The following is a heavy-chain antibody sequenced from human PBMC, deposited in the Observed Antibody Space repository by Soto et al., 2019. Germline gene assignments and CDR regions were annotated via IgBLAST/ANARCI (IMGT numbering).Heavy chain of an antibody. CDR1: GYTFTCYG. V-gene: IGHV1-18*01. Sequence: ASVKFSCKASGYTFTCYGISWARQAPGEGLEWMGWISAYNGNKNYAQKLQGRVTMTTDTSTSTAYMELRSLRSDDTAVYYCARHHDIVVVPAAMGVWFDPWGQGTQVTVS. CDR3: ARHHDIVVVPAAMGVWFDP. CDR2: ISAYNGNK. J-gene: IGHJ5*02. D-gene: IGHD2-2*01.